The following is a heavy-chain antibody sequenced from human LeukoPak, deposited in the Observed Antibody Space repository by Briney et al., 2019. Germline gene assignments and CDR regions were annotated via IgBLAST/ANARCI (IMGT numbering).Heavy chain of an antibody. CDR2: INHSGST. V-gene: IGHV4-34*01. D-gene: IGHD5-24*01. Sequence: PSETLSLTCAVYGGSFSGYYWSWIRQPPGKGLEWIGEINHSGSTNYNPSLKSRVTISVDRSKNQFSLKLSSVTAADTAVYYCARGGMATIDYWGQGTLVTVSS. CDR1: GGSFSGYY. J-gene: IGHJ4*02. CDR3: ARGGMATIDY.